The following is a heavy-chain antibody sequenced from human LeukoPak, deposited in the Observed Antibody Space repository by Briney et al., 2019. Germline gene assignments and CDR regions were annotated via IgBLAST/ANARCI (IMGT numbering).Heavy chain of an antibody. J-gene: IGHJ6*02. CDR1: GYTFTSYG. D-gene: IGHD3-22*01. V-gene: IGHV1-18*01. CDR2: ISAYNGNT. CDR3: ARDLGLIVVVIGDYYGMDV. Sequence: ASVKVSCKASGYTFTSYGISWVRQAPGQGLEWMGWISAYNGNTNYAQKLQGRVTMTTDTSTSTAYMDLRSLRSDDTAVYYCARDLGLIVVVIGDYYGMDVWGQGTTVTVSS.